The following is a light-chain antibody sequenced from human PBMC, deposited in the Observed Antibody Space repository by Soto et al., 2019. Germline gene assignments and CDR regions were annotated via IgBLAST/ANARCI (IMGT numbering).Light chain of an antibody. CDR2: AAY. CDR3: QQNGSLIT. V-gene: IGKV3-20*01. J-gene: IGKJ5*01. CDR1: QSLYNNY. Sequence: EILLTHSPGTLSLSPGESATLSCRASQSLYNNYLAWHQQKPAHAPSLLIDAAYSSATNAPDRCSGSGSGADFTLTINREEPEDAAVYYHQQNGSLITFGQGTRLEIK.